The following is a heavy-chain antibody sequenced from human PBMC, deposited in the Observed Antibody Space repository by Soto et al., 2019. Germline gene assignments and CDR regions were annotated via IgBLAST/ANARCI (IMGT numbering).Heavy chain of an antibody. CDR1: GFTFSSYA. D-gene: IGHD6-19*01. CDR2: ISSNGGST. Sequence: GGSLRLSCSASGFTFSSYAMRWVRQAPGKGLEYVSAISSNGGSTYYADSVKGRFTISRDNSKNTLYLQMSSLRAEDTAVYYCVKDLGAVAGTFDSWGQGTLVTVS. CDR3: VKDLGAVAGTFDS. J-gene: IGHJ4*02. V-gene: IGHV3-64D*06.